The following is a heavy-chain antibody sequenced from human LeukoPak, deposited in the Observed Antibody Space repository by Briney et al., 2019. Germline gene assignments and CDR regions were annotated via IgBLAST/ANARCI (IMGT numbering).Heavy chain of an antibody. Sequence: SQTLSLXCTVSGGSISSGSYYWSWIRQPAGKGLEWIGRIYTSGSTNYNPSLKSRVTISVDTSKNQFSLKLSSVTAADTAVYYCASDKDPTAAGSNFDYWGQGTLVTVSS. V-gene: IGHV4-61*02. CDR3: ASDKDPTAAGSNFDY. CDR2: IYTSGST. D-gene: IGHD6-13*01. J-gene: IGHJ4*02. CDR1: GGSISSGSYY.